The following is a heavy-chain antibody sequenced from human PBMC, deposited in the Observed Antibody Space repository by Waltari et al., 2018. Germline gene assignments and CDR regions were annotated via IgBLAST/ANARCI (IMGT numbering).Heavy chain of an antibody. CDR1: GFTFRSYW. D-gene: IGHD3-9*01. J-gene: IGHJ4*02. CDR2: INSDGSTI. Sequence: EVQLEESGGGLVQPGGSLRLSCAASGFTFRSYWMHGVRQAPGKGLVWVSRINSDGSTISYADSVKGRFTISRDNAKNTLYLQMNSLSAEDTAVYYCASAYYDILDWGQGTLVTVSS. V-gene: IGHV3-74*01. CDR3: ASAYYDILD.